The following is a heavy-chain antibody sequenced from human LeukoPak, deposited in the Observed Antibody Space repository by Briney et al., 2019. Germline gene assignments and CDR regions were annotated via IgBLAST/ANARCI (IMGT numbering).Heavy chain of an antibody. D-gene: IGHD5-18*01. J-gene: IGHJ5*02. V-gene: IGHV1-3*01. Sequence: ASVKVSCKASGYTFTGYHMHWVRQAPGQRLEWMGWINAGNGNTKYSQKFQGRVTITRDTSASTAYMELSSLRSEDTAVYYCARVTGGRGYSYGSFQFDPWGQGTLVTVSS. CDR1: GYTFTGYH. CDR2: INAGNGNT. CDR3: ARVTGGRGYSYGSFQFDP.